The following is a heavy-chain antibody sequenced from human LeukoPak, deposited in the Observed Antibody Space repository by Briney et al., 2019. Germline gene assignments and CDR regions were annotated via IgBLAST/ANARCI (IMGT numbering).Heavy chain of an antibody. CDR2: VYHTGSS. CDR1: GGSISSTNW. CDR3: ARGGTTVAGTFWFDP. V-gene: IGHV4-4*02. Sequence: SETLSLTCAVSGGSISSTNWWSWVRQPPGKGLEWIGEVYHTGSSNYNPSLKSRVTISVDKSKSQFSLNLSSVAAADTAVYYCARGGTTVAGTFWFDPWGQGTLVTVSS. J-gene: IGHJ5*02. D-gene: IGHD6-19*01.